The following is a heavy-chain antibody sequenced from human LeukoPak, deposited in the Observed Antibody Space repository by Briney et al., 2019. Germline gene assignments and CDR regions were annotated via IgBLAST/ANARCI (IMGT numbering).Heavy chain of an antibody. D-gene: IGHD2-8*01. J-gene: IGHJ5*02. Sequence: GGSLRLSCAASGFTFRNYNMNWVRQAPGKGLEWVSSISESSSFIQYADSLKGRFAISRDNAKNSLYLQMNSLRAEDTAVYYCARQRGYCSSGVCRGWFDPWGQGTLVTVSS. CDR3: ARQRGYCSSGVCRGWFDP. CDR1: GFTFRNYN. CDR2: ISESSSFI. V-gene: IGHV3-21*01.